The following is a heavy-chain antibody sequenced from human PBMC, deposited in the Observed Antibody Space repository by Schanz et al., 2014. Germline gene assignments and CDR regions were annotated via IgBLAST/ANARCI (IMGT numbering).Heavy chain of an antibody. D-gene: IGHD2-21*02. J-gene: IGHJ4*02. Sequence: EVHLEESGGGVVQPGRSLRLSCAASGFTFSSYSMNWVRQAPGRGLEWVSSISPSSSYIYYADSVKGRFTISRDNAKNSLYLQMNSLRAEDTAVYYCARDLNRCGGDCYSGWGQGTLVTVSS. CDR2: ISPSSSYI. V-gene: IGHV3-21*01. CDR3: ARDLNRCGGDCYSG. CDR1: GFTFSSYS.